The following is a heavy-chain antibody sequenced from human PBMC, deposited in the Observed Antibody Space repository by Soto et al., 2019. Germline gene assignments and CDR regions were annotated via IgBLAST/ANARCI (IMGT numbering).Heavy chain of an antibody. J-gene: IGHJ6*02. CDR1: GYSFTSYW. V-gene: IGHV5-51*01. D-gene: IGHD6-6*01. CDR2: IYPGDSDT. CDR3: AGTRSSSRFYYYGMDV. Sequence: GESLKISCKGSGYSFTSYWIGWVRQMPGKGLEWMGIIYPGDSDTRYSPSFQGQVTISADKSISTAYLQWSSLKASDTAMYYCAGTRSSSRFYYYGMDVWDQGTTVTVS.